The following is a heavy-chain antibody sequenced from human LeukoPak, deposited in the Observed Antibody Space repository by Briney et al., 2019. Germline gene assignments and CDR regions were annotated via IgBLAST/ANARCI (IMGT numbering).Heavy chain of an antibody. J-gene: IGHJ4*02. CDR2: ISYDGSNK. CDR1: GFTFSSYA. Sequence: GRSLRLSCAASGFTFSSYAMHWVRQAPGKGLEWVAVISYDGSNKYYADSVKGRFTISRDNSKNTLYLQMNSLRAEDTAVYYCARGYLGIAAAGLDYWGQGTLVTVSS. V-gene: IGHV3-30-3*01. D-gene: IGHD6-13*01. CDR3: ARGYLGIAAAGLDY.